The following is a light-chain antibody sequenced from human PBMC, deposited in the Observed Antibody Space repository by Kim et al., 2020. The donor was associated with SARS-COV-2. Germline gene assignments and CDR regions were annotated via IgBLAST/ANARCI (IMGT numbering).Light chain of an antibody. J-gene: IGKJ5*01. CDR2: AAC. V-gene: IGKV1-12*01. CDR1: KSLTSW. Sequence: DRVTISYRTSKSLTSWLAWSQQRPGRAPKFLINAACSLQSGVPSRFSVSESVTEFTLTIHSLHPQDSATYDCRQANSFPITSGQETRLEIK. CDR3: RQANSFPIT.